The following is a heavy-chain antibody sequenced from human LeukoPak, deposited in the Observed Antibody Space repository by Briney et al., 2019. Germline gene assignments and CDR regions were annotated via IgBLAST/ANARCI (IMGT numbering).Heavy chain of an antibody. V-gene: IGHV3-30*18. CDR2: ISYDGSNK. CDR3: AKAQGRRAVAGTVDY. CDR1: GFTFSSYG. D-gene: IGHD6-19*01. J-gene: IGHJ4*02. Sequence: GRSLRLSCAASGFTFSSYGMHWVRQAPGKGLEWVAVISYDGSNKYYADSVKGRFTISRDNSKNTLYLQMNSLRAEDTAVYYCAKAQGRRAVAGTVDYWGQGTLVTVSS.